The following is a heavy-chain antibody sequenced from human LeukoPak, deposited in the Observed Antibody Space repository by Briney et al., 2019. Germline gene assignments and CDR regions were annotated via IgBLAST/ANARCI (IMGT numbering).Heavy chain of an antibody. Sequence: ASVKVSCKASGGTFSSYAISWVRQAPGQGLEWMGRIIPILGIANYAQKFQGRVTITADKSTSTAYMELSSLRSEDTAVYYCARGEGLRFSRFDPWGQGTLVTVSS. V-gene: IGHV1-69*04. CDR1: GGTFSSYA. J-gene: IGHJ5*02. CDR2: IIPILGIA. CDR3: ARGEGLRFSRFDP. D-gene: IGHD5-12*01.